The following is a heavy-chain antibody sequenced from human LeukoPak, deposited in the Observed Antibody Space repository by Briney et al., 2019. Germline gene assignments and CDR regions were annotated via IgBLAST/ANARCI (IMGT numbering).Heavy chain of an antibody. J-gene: IGHJ4*02. Sequence: GGSLRLSCEASTFTFSSYWMSWVRQAPGKGLQWIANIRQDGNAKYYVDSVKGRFTISRDNSKNTLYLQMNSLRAEDTAVYYCARDPGIAAAGIYFDYWGQGTLVTVSS. CDR1: TFTFSSYW. CDR3: ARDPGIAAAGIYFDY. D-gene: IGHD6-13*01. CDR2: IRQDGNAK. V-gene: IGHV3-7*03.